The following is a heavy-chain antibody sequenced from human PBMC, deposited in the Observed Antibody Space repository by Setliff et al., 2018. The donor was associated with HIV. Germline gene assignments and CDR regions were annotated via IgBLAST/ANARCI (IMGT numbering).Heavy chain of an antibody. CDR2: IYTDENT. Sequence: SETLSLTCSVSGYSINTAYYWGWIRQPAGKGLEWIGRIYTDENTNYNPSLKSRVTMSVDTSKNQFSLILTSATAADTAMYYCARETITMVRGATHQETEYYYYYGMDVLGQGTTVTVSS. CDR1: GYSINTAYY. D-gene: IGHD3-10*01. V-gene: IGHV4-4*07. J-gene: IGHJ6*02. CDR3: ARETITMVRGATHQETEYYYYYGMDV.